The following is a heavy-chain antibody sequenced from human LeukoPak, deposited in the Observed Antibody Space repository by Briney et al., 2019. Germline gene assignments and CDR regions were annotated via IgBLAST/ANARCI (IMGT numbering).Heavy chain of an antibody. J-gene: IGHJ6*03. CDR2: IYYSGST. D-gene: IGHD1-1*01. CDR3: ARDERYYYYYMDV. V-gene: IGHV4-61*01. Sequence: SETLSLTCTVSGGSISSSSYYWGWIRQPPGKGLEWIGYIYYSGSTNYNPSLKSRVTISVDTSKNQFSLKLSSVTAADTAVYYCARDERYYYYYMDVWGKGTTVTVSS. CDR1: GGSISSSSYY.